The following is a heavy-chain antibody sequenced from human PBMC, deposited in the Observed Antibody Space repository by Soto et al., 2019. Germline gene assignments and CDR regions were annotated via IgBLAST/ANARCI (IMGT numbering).Heavy chain of an antibody. D-gene: IGHD4-4*01. CDR1: GGSFSGYY. CDR3: ATSYSNYSPKAFDI. Sequence: SETLSLTCAVYGGSFSGYYWSWIRQPPGKGLEWIGKINHSGSTNYNPSLKSRVTISVDTSKNQFSLKLSSVTAADTAVYYCATSYSNYSPKAFDIWGQGTMVTVSS. J-gene: IGHJ3*02. CDR2: INHSGST. V-gene: IGHV4-34*01.